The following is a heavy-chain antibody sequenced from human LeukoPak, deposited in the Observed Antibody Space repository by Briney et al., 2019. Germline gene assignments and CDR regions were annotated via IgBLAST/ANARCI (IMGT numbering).Heavy chain of an antibody. CDR3: ARDRGKSRRWLQLLPNVIDY. J-gene: IGHJ4*02. CDR2: INPSGGST. D-gene: IGHD5-24*01. CDR1: GYTFTSYY. V-gene: IGHV1-46*01. Sequence: GASVKVSCKASGYTFTSYYMHWVRQAPGQGLEWMGIINPSGGSTSYAQKFQGRVTMTRDTSTSTVYMELSSLRSEDTAVYYCARDRGKSRRWLQLLPNVIDYWGQGTLVTVSS.